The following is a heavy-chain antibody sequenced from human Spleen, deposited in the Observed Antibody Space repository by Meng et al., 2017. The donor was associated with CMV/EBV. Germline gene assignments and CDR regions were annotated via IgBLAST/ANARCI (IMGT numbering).Heavy chain of an antibody. CDR2: ISSSGSTI. Sequence: LSLTCAASGFTFSSYEMNWVRQAPGKGLEWVSYISSSGSTIYYADSVKGRFTISRDNAKNSLYLQMNSLRAEDTAVYYCARDVRPPYCSSTSCYTGEGWFDPWGQGTLVTVSS. D-gene: IGHD2-2*02. V-gene: IGHV3-48*03. J-gene: IGHJ5*02. CDR1: GFTFSSYE. CDR3: ARDVRPPYCSSTSCYTGEGWFDP.